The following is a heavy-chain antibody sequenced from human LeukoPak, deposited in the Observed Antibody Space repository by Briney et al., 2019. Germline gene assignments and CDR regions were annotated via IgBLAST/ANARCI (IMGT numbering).Heavy chain of an antibody. CDR2: ISSSGSTI. CDR1: GFTFSDYY. Sequence: GGSLRLSCAASGFTFSDYYMSWIRQAPGKGLEWVSYISSSGSTIYYADSVKGRFTISRDNAKNTLYLQMNSPRAEDTAVYYCAKEGLWFGELYYYYYYMDVWGKGTTVTVSS. CDR3: AKEGLWFGELYYYYYYMDV. J-gene: IGHJ6*03. V-gene: IGHV3-11*04. D-gene: IGHD3-10*01.